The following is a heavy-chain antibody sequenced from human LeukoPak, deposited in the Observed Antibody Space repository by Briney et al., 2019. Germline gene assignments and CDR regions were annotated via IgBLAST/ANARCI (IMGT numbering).Heavy chain of an antibody. CDR3: ASKRGGFDLRAFDY. V-gene: IGHV4-61*02. CDR2: IYTSRST. CDR1: GGSISSGSYY. D-gene: IGHD5-12*01. Sequence: PSETLSLTCTVSGGSISSGSYYWSWIRQPAGKGLEWIGRIYTSRSTNYNPSLKSRVTISVDTSKNQFSLKLSSVTAADTAMYYCASKRGGFDLRAFDYWGQGTLVTVSS. J-gene: IGHJ4*02.